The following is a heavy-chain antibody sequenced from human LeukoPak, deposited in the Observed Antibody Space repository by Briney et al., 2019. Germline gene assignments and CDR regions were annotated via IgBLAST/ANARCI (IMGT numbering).Heavy chain of an antibody. Sequence: ASVKVSCKAFGYTFTGYYMHWVRQAPGQGLEWMGWINPNSGGTNYAQKFQGRVTMTRDTSISTAYMELSRLRSDDTAVYYCARVGDCSGGSCYDWFDPWGQGTLVTVSS. CDR2: INPNSGGT. D-gene: IGHD2-15*01. CDR3: ARVGDCSGGSCYDWFDP. CDR1: GYTFTGYY. J-gene: IGHJ5*02. V-gene: IGHV1-2*02.